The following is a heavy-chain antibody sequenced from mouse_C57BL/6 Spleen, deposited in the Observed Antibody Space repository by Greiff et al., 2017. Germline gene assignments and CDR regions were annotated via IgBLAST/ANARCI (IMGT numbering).Heavy chain of an antibody. V-gene: IGHV5-4*01. J-gene: IGHJ2*01. Sequence: EVKLVESGGGLVKPGGSLKLSCAASGFTFSSYAMSWVRQTPEKRLEWVATISDGGSYTYYPDNVKGRITISRDNAKNNLYLQMSHLKSEDTAMYYCARDAGTFDYWGQGTTLTVSS. CDR1: GFTFSSYA. CDR2: ISDGGSYT. D-gene: IGHD4-1*01. CDR3: ARDAGTFDY.